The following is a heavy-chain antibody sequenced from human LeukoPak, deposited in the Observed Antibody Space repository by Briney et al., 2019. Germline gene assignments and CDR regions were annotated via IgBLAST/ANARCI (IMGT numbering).Heavy chain of an antibody. V-gene: IGHV3-74*01. CDR1: GFTFSSYW. CDR3: AKAIVVVVAAGDAFDI. J-gene: IGHJ3*02. D-gene: IGHD2-15*01. CDR2: INSDGSST. Sequence: AGGSLRLSCAASGFTFSSYWMHWVRQAPGKGLVWVSRINSDGSSTSYADSVKGRFTISRDNSKNTLYLQMNSLRAEDTAVYYCAKAIVVVVAAGDAFDIWGQGTMVTVSS.